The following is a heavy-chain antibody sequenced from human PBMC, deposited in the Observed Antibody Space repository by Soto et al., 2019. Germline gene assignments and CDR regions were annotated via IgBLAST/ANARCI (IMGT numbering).Heavy chain of an antibody. V-gene: IGHV4-59*01. CDR2: IYYSGST. Sequence: PSETLSLTCTVSGGSISSYYWSWIRQPPGKGLEWIGYIYYSGSTNYNPSLKSRVTISVDTSKNQFSLKLSSVTAADTAVYYCAREVPIYSNYERYYIDDWGQGTLVTVSS. CDR3: AREVPIYSNYERYYIDD. CDR1: GGSISSYY. D-gene: IGHD4-4*01. J-gene: IGHJ4*02.